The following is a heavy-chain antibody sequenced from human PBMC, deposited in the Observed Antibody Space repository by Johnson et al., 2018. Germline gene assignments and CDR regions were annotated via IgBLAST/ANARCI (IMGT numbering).Heavy chain of an antibody. CDR3: ARAYKSGDYRGYYYALDV. CDR1: GFTFSSYD. J-gene: IGHJ6*02. V-gene: IGHV3-13*01. Sequence: EVQLVESGGGLVQPGGSLRLSCAASGFTFSSYDMHWVRQATGKGLEWVSAIGTADETYYPGSVKGRFTISREDAKTSLYLQLNSLTAGDTALYYCARAYKSGDYRGYYYALDVWGQGTTVIVS. D-gene: IGHD3-10*01. CDR2: IGTADET.